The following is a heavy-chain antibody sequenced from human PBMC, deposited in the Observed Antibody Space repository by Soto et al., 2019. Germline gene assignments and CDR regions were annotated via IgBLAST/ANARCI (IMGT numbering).Heavy chain of an antibody. V-gene: IGHV4-59*01. Sequence: PSETLSLTCTVSGGSISSYYWSWIRQPPGKGLEWIGYIYYSGSTNYNPSLKSRVTISVDTSKNQFSLKLSSVTAADTAVYCCARDSENSDYFYGMDVWGQGATVTVSS. CDR3: ARDSENSDYFYGMDV. CDR2: IYYSGST. CDR1: GGSISSYY. J-gene: IGHJ6*02.